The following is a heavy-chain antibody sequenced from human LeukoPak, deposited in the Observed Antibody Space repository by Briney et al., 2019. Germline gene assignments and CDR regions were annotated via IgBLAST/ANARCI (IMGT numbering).Heavy chain of an antibody. CDR2: IYTSGST. Sequence: SETLSLTCTVSGGSISSGSYYWSWIRQLAGKGLEWIGRIYTSGSTNYNPSLKSRVTISADTSKNQFSLKLSSVTAADTAVYYCARVGGSISPHWFDPWGQGTLVTVSS. D-gene: IGHD2-15*01. CDR3: ARVGGSISPHWFDP. J-gene: IGHJ5*02. CDR1: GGSISSGSYY. V-gene: IGHV4-61*02.